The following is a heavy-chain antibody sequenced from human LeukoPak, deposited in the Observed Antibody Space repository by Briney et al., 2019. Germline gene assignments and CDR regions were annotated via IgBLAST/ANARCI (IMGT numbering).Heavy chain of an antibody. Sequence: PSETLSLTCTVTGGSISSSYWSWIRQPPGKGLEWFGYIYTSGGTNSNPSLKSRVTISQDMSKNQLSLRLTSVTAADTAVYYCAREAGVAGWGWLDSWGQGTLVTVSS. V-gene: IGHV4-4*08. CDR3: AREAGVAGWGWLDS. J-gene: IGHJ5*01. CDR2: IYTSGGT. D-gene: IGHD3-16*01. CDR1: GGSISSSY.